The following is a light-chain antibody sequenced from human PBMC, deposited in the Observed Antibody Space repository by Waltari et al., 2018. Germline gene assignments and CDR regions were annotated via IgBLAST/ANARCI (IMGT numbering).Light chain of an antibody. CDR3: QQSYTTPLT. CDR2: ATS. Sequence: DIQMTQSPSSLSASVGDRVTITCRASQSINNCLNWYQQKPGKAPNLLIYATSNLQSGVPSGFSGSGSETHYSLTISNVQPEDFANYYCQQSYTTPLTFGGGTKVEIK. J-gene: IGKJ4*01. V-gene: IGKV1-39*01. CDR1: QSINNC.